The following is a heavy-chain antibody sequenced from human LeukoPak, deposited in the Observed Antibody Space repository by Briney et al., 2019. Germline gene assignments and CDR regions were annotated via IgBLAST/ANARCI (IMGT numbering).Heavy chain of an antibody. Sequence: SQTLSLTCVVSGGSISSGGYSWSWIRQPPGKGLEWIVYIFHSGSTYYNPSLKSRVTMSVDRSKNQFSLELSSVTAADTAVYFCVRNQAVAGIRYYFDYWGQGTLVTVSS. D-gene: IGHD6-19*01. J-gene: IGHJ4*02. CDR2: IFHSGST. V-gene: IGHV4-30-2*01. CDR1: GGSISSGGYS. CDR3: VRNQAVAGIRYYFDY.